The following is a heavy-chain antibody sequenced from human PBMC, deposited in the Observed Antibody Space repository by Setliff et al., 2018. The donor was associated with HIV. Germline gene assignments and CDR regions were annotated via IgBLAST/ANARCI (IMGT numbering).Heavy chain of an antibody. CDR3: ARATWIRSSYYFDY. Sequence: ASVKVSCKASGYTFTSYGMSWVRQAPGQGLEWMGWINTYTGNPTYAQDFTGRFVFSLDTSVSTAYLLISSLKAEDTAVYYCARATWIRSSYYFDYWGQGTLVTVSS. CDR1: GYTFTSYG. D-gene: IGHD5-18*01. V-gene: IGHV7-4-1*02. J-gene: IGHJ4*02. CDR2: INTYTGNP.